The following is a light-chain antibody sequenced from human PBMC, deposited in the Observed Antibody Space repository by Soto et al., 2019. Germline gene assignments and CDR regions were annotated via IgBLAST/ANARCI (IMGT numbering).Light chain of an antibody. V-gene: IGKV3-20*01. CDR2: GAS. CDR1: QSVSSSY. J-gene: IGKJ4*01. CDR3: QHYDSSPRT. Sequence: EIVLTQSPGTLSLSPGERATLSCRASQSVSSSYLAWYQQKPGQAPRLLIYGASSRATGIPDRFSGSGSGTEFTLTISSLEPEDFAVYYCQHYDSSPRTFGGGTKVEIK.